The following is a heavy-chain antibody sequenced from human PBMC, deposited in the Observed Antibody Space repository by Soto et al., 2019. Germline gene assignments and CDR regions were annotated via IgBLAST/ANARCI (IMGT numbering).Heavy chain of an antibody. CDR1: VGSISSDYY. J-gene: IGHJ6*01. Sequence: SETLSLTCTVSVGSISSDYYWIWIRHSPWKGLEWIGDIYHPGNTYYNPSLRSRITISVYTSKNQFSLKLSSVTAADTAVFYCPRGKRGGYCNSSSCYTGVEVWGQGTTVTVSS. CDR2: IYHPGNT. D-gene: IGHD2-2*01. V-gene: IGHV4-30-4*01. CDR3: PRGKRGGYCNSSSCYTGVEV.